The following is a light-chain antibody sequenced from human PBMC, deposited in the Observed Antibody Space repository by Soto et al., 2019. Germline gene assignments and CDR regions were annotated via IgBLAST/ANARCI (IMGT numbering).Light chain of an antibody. CDR2: YDD. V-gene: IGLV1-36*01. J-gene: IGLJ2*01. Sequence: QSVLIQPPSVSEAPRQRVTISCSGNSSNIGKNGVNWYRQFPGEAPKLLIYYDDLLPSGVSDRFSGSKSGTSASLAISGLQSEDEADYYCAVWDDRLNGPVFGGGIKLTVL. CDR1: SSNIGKNG. CDR3: AVWDDRLNGPV.